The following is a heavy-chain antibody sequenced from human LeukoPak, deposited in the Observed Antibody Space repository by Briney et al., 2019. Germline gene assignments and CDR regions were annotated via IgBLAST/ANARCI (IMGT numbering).Heavy chain of an antibody. D-gene: IGHD4/OR15-4a*01. CDR3: ARPGYSSANFDY. V-gene: IGHV4-31*03. CDR2: IYYSGTT. Sequence: PSETLSPTCTVSGDSISSGGFHWSWIRQHPGKGLEWIGYIYYSGTTYYNPSLKSRVTISVDTSKNQFSLKLSSVTAADTAVYYCARPGYSSANFDYWSQGTLVTVSS. CDR1: GDSISSGGFH. J-gene: IGHJ4*02.